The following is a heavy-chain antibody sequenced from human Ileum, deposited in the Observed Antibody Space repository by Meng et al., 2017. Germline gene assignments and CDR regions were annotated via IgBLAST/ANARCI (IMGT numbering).Heavy chain of an antibody. V-gene: IGHV4-61*01. J-gene: IGHJ5*02. CDR3: ARGGGGGWPNWFDP. CDR1: GGSVSSANSY. CDR2: VYNTGNT. Sequence: QGRLQESCPGLVRPSETLSLTCTVSGGSVSSANSYWSWIRQTPGKGLEWIGYVYNTGNTNSNPSLRSRLTMSVDTSNSQFSLKLTSVTAADTAVYYCARGGGGGWPNWFDPWGQGTLVTVSS. D-gene: IGHD6-19*01.